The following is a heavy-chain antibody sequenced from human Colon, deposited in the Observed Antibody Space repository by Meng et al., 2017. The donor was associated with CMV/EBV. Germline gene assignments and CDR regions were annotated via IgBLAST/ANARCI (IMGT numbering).Heavy chain of an antibody. CDR2: IKPSTGDT. J-gene: IGHJ4*02. V-gene: IGHV1-2*06. CDR3: TREGFDY. CDR1: GYTFTGYW. Sequence: QVQLVQSGVDVKKPGTSVNLSCKASGYTFTGYWMHWVRQAPGQGLEWMGRIKPSTGDTNYAQNFQGRVTVTRDTSISTVYMEVNSLTSDDTAVYYCTREGFDYWGQGALVTSPQ.